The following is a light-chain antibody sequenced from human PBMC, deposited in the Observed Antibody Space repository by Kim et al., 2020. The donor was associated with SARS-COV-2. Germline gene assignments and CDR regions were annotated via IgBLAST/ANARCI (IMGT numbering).Light chain of an antibody. CDR3: QAWDSSTKV. CDR1: KLGDKY. J-gene: IGLJ1*01. CDR2: QDS. V-gene: IGLV3-1*01. Sequence: SYELTQPPSVSVSPGQTASITCSGDKLGDKYACWYQQKPGQSPVLVIYQDSKRPSGIPERFSGSNSGNTVTLTISGTQAMDEADYYCQAWDSSTKVLGTG.